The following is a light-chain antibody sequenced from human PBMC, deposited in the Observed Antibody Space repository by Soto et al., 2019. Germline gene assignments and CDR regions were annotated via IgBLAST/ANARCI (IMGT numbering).Light chain of an antibody. CDR2: DTS. V-gene: IGKV3-11*01. CDR3: PQRSQVLWT. CDR1: QSVSSS. Sequence: EIVLTQSPAPLSLPPGERATLSCRASQSVSSSLAGYQQKPGQAHRLLMYDTSNRAPGIPARFSGSGSGTDFTLTIRSLAPEDFAVYCCPQRSQVLWTFGQGTKVDI. J-gene: IGKJ1*01.